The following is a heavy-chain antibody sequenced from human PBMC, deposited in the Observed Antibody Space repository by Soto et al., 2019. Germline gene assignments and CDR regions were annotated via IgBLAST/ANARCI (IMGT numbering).Heavy chain of an antibody. Sequence: QVQLVESGGGLVRPGGSLRLSCRASGFVFSDYYMSWIRQAPGKGLEWLAFISDTGTYTNYADFVKGRFTISRDNDRNSVDLQMDGLRGEDTAVYYCTRDITYFYDNNGYHKDWGQGIQVTVSS. J-gene: IGHJ4*02. CDR2: ISDTGTYT. D-gene: IGHD3-22*01. CDR1: GFVFSDYY. V-gene: IGHV3-11*06. CDR3: TRDITYFYDNNGYHKD.